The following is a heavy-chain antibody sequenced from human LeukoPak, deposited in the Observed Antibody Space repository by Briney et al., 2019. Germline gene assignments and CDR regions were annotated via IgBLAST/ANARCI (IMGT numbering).Heavy chain of an antibody. V-gene: IGHV4-34*01. Sequence: PSETLSLTCAVYGESFSGYYWSWIRQPPGKGLEWIGEINHSGSTNYNPSLKSRVTISVDTSKNQFSLKLSSVTAADTAVYYCARGYCSSSSCYTYNWFDPWGQGTLVTVSS. J-gene: IGHJ5*02. CDR1: GESFSGYY. CDR2: INHSGST. CDR3: ARGYCSSSSCYTYNWFDP. D-gene: IGHD2-2*02.